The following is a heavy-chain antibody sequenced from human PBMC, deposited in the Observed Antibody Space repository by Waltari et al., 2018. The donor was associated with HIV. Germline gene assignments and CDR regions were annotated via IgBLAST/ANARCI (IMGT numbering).Heavy chain of an antibody. Sequence: QVQLVESGGGLVKPGGSLRLSCAASGFTFNDHYMSWIRQAPGKGLEWVSFMSSRGRSIYYADSVKGRCTISRDNAKNSLYLQMTSLRAEDTAVYYCARNYDFWSGLPGYWGQGTLVTVSS. CDR1: GFTFNDHY. CDR2: MSSRGRSI. D-gene: IGHD3-3*01. J-gene: IGHJ4*02. CDR3: ARNYDFWSGLPGY. V-gene: IGHV3-11*01.